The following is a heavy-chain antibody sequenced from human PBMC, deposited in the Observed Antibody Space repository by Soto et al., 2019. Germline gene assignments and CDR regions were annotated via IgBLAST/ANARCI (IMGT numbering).Heavy chain of an antibody. CDR2: ISKTGGRT. V-gene: IGHV3-23*01. CDR3: ARVWSGNGYGMDV. J-gene: IGHJ6*02. Sequence: GGSLRLSCAASGFALSNSTMTWARQAPGKGLEWVSAISKTGGRTYYADSVKGRFTISRENAKNSLYLQMNSLRAEDTAVYYCARVWSGNGYGMDVWGQGTTVTVSS. CDR1: GFALSNST. D-gene: IGHD3-3*01.